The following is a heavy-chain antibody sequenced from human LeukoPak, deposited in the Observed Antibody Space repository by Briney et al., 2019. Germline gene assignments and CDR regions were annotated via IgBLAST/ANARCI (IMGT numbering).Heavy chain of an antibody. D-gene: IGHD5-18*01. CDR3: AREKIQEFDY. J-gene: IGHJ4*02. CDR2: ISSSGDTI. Sequence: GGSLRLSCAASGFTFSTFEMNWVRQAAGKGLEWISYISSSGDTIYYADSVKGRFTISRDNAKNSLYLQMNSLRADDAAVYYCAREKIQEFDYWGQGTLVTVSS. CDR1: GFTFSTFE. V-gene: IGHV3-48*03.